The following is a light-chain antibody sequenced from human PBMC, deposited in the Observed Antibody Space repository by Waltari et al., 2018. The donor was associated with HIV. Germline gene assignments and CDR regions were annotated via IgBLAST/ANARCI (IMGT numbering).Light chain of an antibody. J-gene: IGLJ3*02. CDR1: KRDSGAYNL. CDR3: SSYTRTSTWV. Sequence: QSPLPQPAAVSGSPGQGITIACTGSKRDSGAYNLVSWYQQHPGKGPRVMILEVHNRPSGVATRLSGSKSGTTASLTISGLQAEDEADYYCSSYTRTSTWVFGGGTKLTVL. V-gene: IGLV2-14*01. CDR2: EVH.